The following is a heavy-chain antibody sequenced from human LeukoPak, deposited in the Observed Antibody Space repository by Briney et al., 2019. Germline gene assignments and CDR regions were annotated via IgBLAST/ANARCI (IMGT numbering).Heavy chain of an antibody. CDR2: ISSSSSYI. CDR3: ARDPGGAWYCSSTSCYPYYFDY. Sequence: GGSLRLSCAASGFTFSSYAMSWVRQAPGKGLEWVSSISSSSSYIYYADSVKGRFTISRDNAKNSLYLQMNSLRAEDTAVYYCARDPGGAWYCSSTSCYPYYFDYWGQGTLVTVSS. J-gene: IGHJ4*02. V-gene: IGHV3-21*01. CDR1: GFTFSSYA. D-gene: IGHD2-2*01.